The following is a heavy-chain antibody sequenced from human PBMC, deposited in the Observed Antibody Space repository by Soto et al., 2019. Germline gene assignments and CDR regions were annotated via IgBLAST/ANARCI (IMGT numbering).Heavy chain of an antibody. CDR1: GFSFNLFT. J-gene: IGHJ6*02. CDR3: ARGNMDV. Sequence: QVPLVESGGGVVQPGRSLRLSCAASGFSFNLFTFHWVRQAPGRGLEWVAVVSHVGDNKFYADSVKGRFTISRDDSKNVLYLQMNSLRVDDTALYYCARGNMDVWGQGTTVTVSS. CDR2: VSHVGDNK. V-gene: IGHV3-30-3*01.